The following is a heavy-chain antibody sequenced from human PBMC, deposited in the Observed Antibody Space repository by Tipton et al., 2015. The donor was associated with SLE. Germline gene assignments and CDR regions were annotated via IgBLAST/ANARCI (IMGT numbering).Heavy chain of an antibody. D-gene: IGHD4-23*01. Sequence: ISSSDHYWGWIRQPPGKGLEWIGSISYRGGTSYNPSLNSRVTISVDTSKNQVSLRLTSVIAADTAVYYCARGGRGDGGNPFDPWGQGILVTVSS. CDR3: ARGGRGDGGNPFDP. J-gene: IGHJ5*02. CDR1: ISSSDHY. CDR2: ISYRGGT. V-gene: IGHV4-39*07.